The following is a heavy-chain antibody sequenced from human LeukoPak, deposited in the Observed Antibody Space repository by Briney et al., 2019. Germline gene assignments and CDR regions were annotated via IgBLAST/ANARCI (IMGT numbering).Heavy chain of an antibody. Sequence: GGSLRLSCAASGFTLSNYWMHWLRQAPGKGLAWVSRVSGDGSATNYADSVKGRFTISRDNAKNTLYLQMNSQRPDDTAVYYCARNHYGSVDYWGQGTLVTVSS. D-gene: IGHD3-10*01. J-gene: IGHJ4*02. V-gene: IGHV3-74*01. CDR1: GFTLSNYW. CDR3: ARNHYGSVDY. CDR2: VSGDGSAT.